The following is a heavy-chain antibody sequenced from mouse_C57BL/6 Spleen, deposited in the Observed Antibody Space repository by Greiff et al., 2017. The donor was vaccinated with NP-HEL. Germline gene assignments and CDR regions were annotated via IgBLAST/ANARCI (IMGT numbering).Heavy chain of an antibody. V-gene: IGHV2-5*01. J-gene: IGHJ4*01. CDR3: AKEGITTGAMDY. D-gene: IGHD1-1*01. Sequence: QVQLKESGPGLVQPSQSLSITCTVSGFSLTSYGVHWVRQSPGKGLEWLGVIWRGGSTDYNAAFMSRLSITKDNSKSQVFLKMNSLQADDTAIYYCAKEGITTGAMDYWGQGTSVTVSS. CDR1: GFSLTSYG. CDR2: IWRGGST.